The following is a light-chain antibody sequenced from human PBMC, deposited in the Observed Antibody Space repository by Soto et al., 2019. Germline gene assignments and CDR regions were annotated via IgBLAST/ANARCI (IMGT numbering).Light chain of an antibody. V-gene: IGLV1-40*01. CDR1: SSNIGAGYD. CDR2: GNS. J-gene: IGLJ2*01. Sequence: QSVLTQPPSVSGAPGQRVTISCTGSSSNIGAGYDVHWYQQLPGTAPKLLIYGNSNRPSGVPDRFSGSKSGTSASLAITGLQDEEEDDYYCQSYDSSLSGYVVFGGGTKVTVL. CDR3: QSYDSSLSGYVV.